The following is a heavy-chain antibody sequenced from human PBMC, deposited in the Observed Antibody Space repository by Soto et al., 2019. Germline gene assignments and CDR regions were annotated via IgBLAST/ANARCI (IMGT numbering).Heavy chain of an antibody. D-gene: IGHD3-10*01. CDR3: ARATCGSGSYSDY. J-gene: IGHJ4*02. CDR2: IYYSGST. Sequence: QVQLQESGPGLVKPSQTLSLTCTVSGGSISSGGYCWSWIRQHPGKGLEWIGYIYYSGSTYYNPFLKSRVTISVDTSKNQFSLKQSSVTAADTAVYYCARATCGSGSYSDYWGLGTLVTVSS. V-gene: IGHV4-31*03. CDR1: GGSISSGGYC.